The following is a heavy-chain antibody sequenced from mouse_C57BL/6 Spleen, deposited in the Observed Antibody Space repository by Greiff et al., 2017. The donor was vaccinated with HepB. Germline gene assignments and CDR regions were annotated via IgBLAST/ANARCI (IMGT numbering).Heavy chain of an antibody. Sequence: VQLQQSGAELVRPGASVKLSCTASGFNIKDDYMHWVKQRPEQGLEWIGWIDPENGDTEYASKFQGKATITADTSSNTAYLQLSSLTSEDTAVDYCTAPYSNSFAYWGQGTLVTVSA. J-gene: IGHJ3*01. CDR2: IDPENGDT. V-gene: IGHV14-4*01. D-gene: IGHD2-5*01. CDR1: GFNIKDDY. CDR3: TAPYSNSFAY.